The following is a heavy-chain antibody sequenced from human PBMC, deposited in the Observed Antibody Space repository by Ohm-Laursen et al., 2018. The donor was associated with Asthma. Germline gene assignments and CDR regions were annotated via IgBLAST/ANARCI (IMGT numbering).Heavy chain of an antibody. J-gene: IGHJ4*02. Sequence: TLSLTCVVSGGSISSGGYSWSWIRQPPGKGLEWIGEIYHGGTTNYNPSLKSRVTISVDKSKNQFSLNLRSVTAADTAVYYCARGYCSSISCYQDYWGQGSLVTVSS. CDR1: GGSISSGGYS. CDR3: ARGYCSSISCYQDY. V-gene: IGHV4-30-2*01. CDR2: IYHGGTT. D-gene: IGHD2-2*01.